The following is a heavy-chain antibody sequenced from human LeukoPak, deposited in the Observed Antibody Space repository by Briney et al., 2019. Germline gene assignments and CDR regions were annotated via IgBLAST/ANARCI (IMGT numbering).Heavy chain of an antibody. Sequence: WASVTVSCKVSGYTLTELSMHWVRQAPGQGLEWMGIINPSGGGTSYAQKFQGRVTMTRDTSTSTVYMELSSLRSEDTAVYYCARELLGSGWYYWGQGTLVTVSS. D-gene: IGHD6-19*01. CDR1: GYTLTELS. CDR3: ARELLGSGWYY. V-gene: IGHV1-46*01. J-gene: IGHJ4*02. CDR2: INPSGGGT.